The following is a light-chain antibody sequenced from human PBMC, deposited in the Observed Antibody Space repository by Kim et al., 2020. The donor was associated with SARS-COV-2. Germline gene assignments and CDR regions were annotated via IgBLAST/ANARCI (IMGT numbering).Light chain of an antibody. V-gene: IGKV1-27*01. J-gene: IGKJ2*01. CDR3: QKYNSGPYT. CDR2: GAS. CDR1: QGIDNY. Sequence: DIQMTQSPSSLSASVGDRVTITCRASQGIDNYLAWYQQKPGKVPKLLIYGASTLQSGVPFRFSGSASGTDFTLTISSLQPEDAATYYCQKYNSGPYTFGQGTKLEI.